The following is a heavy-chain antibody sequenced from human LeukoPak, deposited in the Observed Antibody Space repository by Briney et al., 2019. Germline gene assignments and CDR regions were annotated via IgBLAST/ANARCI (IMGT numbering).Heavy chain of an antibody. CDR3: AKDRSWGYSYEGLRWFDP. J-gene: IGHJ5*02. Sequence: GGSLRLSCGASGFTFSSYGMHWVRQAPGKGLEWVAFIRYDGSNKYYADSVKGRFTISRDNSKNTLYLQMNSLRAEDTAVYYCAKDRSWGYSYEGLRWFDPWGQGTLVTVSS. V-gene: IGHV3-30*02. D-gene: IGHD5-18*01. CDR2: IRYDGSNK. CDR1: GFTFSSYG.